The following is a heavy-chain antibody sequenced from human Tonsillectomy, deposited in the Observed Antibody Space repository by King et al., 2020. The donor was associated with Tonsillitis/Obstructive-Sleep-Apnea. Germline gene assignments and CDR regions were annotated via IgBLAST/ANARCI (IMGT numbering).Heavy chain of an antibody. Sequence: VQLVESGGGLVQPGGSLRLSCAASGFTFSNYAMTWVRQAPGKGLEWVSSISGSGGGTYYADSVKGRITISRDNSKNTMYLQMNSLRAEDTAVYYCAKDRFVEAKTPDTELVPGANWFDPWGQGTLVTVSS. CDR2: ISGSGGGT. D-gene: IGHD2-2*01. J-gene: IGHJ5*02. CDR1: GFTFSNYA. CDR3: AKDRFVEAKTPDTELVPGANWFDP. V-gene: IGHV3-23*04.